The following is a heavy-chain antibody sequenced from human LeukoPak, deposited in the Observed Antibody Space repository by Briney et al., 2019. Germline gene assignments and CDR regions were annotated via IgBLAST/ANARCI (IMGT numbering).Heavy chain of an antibody. CDR1: GFTFTSYY. D-gene: IGHD3-22*01. J-gene: IGHJ4*02. CDR3: ARDYYDGSAYYSYYEY. Sequence: ASVKVSCKASGFTFTSYYFHWVRQAPGQGLEWVGIINPINGGMNYAQKFQGRVTMTSDTSTTTVSMELSSLRSEDTAVYYCARDYYDGSAYYSYYEYWGQGTLVTVS. V-gene: IGHV1-46*01. CDR2: INPINGGM.